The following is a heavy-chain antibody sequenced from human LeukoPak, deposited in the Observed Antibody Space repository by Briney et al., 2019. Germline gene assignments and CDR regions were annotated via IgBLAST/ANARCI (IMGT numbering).Heavy chain of an antibody. J-gene: IGHJ4*02. CDR2: ISSSGNTI. V-gene: IGHV3-48*03. D-gene: IGHD4-17*01. CDR1: GFTFSSYE. Sequence: PGGSLRLSCAASGFTFSSYEFNWVRQVPGKGLEWVSYISSSGNTIYYADSVKGRFTVSRDNAKNSPFLQMNGLRAEDTAIYYCARERIYGDYFDYWGQGALVTVSS. CDR3: ARERIYGDYFDY.